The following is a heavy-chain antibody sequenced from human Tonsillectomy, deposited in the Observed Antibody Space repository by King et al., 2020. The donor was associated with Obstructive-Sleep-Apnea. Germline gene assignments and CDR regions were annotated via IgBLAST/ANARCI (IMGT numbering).Heavy chain of an antibody. CDR2: ISYDGSNK. V-gene: IGHV3-30*18. CDR1: GFAFTSYG. D-gene: IGHD3-10*01. CDR3: AKDRGFGEKPTLFDY. Sequence: LVESGGGVVQPGRSLRLSFAASGFAFTSYGIHWVRQAPGKGLEWVAVISYDGSNKYYADSVKGRFSISRDNSKNTLSLHMNSLRLEDTAVYYCAKDRGFGEKPTLFDYWGQGTLVTVSS. J-gene: IGHJ4*02.